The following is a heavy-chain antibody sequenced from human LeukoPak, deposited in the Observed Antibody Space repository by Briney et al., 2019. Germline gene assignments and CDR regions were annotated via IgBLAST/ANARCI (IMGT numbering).Heavy chain of an antibody. D-gene: IGHD3-16*01. CDR2: IYSGGST. J-gene: IGHJ4*02. V-gene: IGHV3-66*02. CDR1: GFTVSSKY. Sequence: GGSLRLSCAASGFTVSSKYMSWVRQAPGKGLEWVSVIYSGGSTYYADSVKGRFTISRDNSKNTLYLLMNSLRAEDTGVYYCASLSPYYDYVWGSHHYWVQGTLVTVSS. CDR3: ASLSPYYDYVWGSHHY.